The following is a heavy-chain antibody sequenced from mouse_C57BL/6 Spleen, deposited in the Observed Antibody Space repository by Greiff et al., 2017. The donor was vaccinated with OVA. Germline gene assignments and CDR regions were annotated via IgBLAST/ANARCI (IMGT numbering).Heavy chain of an antibody. CDR3: ASLWDY. J-gene: IGHJ2*01. V-gene: IGHV1-82*01. CDR1: GYAFSSSW. Sequence: VQLQQSGPELVKPGASVKISCKASGYAFSSSWMNWVKQRPGRGLEWIGRIYPGDGDTNYNGKFKGKATLTADKSSSTAYMQLSSLTSDGAAVYFCASLWDYWGQGTTLTVSS. D-gene: IGHD1-1*02. CDR2: IYPGDGDT.